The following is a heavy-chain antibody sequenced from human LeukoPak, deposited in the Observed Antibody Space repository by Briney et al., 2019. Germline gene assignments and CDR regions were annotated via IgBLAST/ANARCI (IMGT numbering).Heavy chain of an antibody. Sequence: GGSLRLSCAASGFTVSSNYMSWVRQAPGKGLEWVSVIYSGGSTYYADSVKGRFTISRANSKNTLYLQMNSLRAEDTAVYCCARDGRVYDSSGYSYYYYGMDVWGQGTTVTVSS. CDR3: ARDGRVYDSSGYSYYYYGMDV. J-gene: IGHJ6*02. D-gene: IGHD3-22*01. V-gene: IGHV3-66*01. CDR2: IYSGGST. CDR1: GFTVSSNY.